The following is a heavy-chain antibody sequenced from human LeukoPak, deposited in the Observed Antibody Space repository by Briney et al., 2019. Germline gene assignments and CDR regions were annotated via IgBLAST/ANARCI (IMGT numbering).Heavy chain of an antibody. Sequence: GGSLRLSCAASGFSIRTYYMSWVRQVPGKGLEWVSVIYSGGTIRYADSVKGRFTFSRDNFKDTLNLQMNSLRADDTAVYYCVRAVHHNFYSDSSGYYGDAFDVWGQGTVVTVSS. J-gene: IGHJ3*01. CDR2: IYSGGTI. CDR3: VRAVHHNFYSDSSGYYGDAFDV. V-gene: IGHV3-53*01. CDR1: GFSIRTYY. D-gene: IGHD3-22*01.